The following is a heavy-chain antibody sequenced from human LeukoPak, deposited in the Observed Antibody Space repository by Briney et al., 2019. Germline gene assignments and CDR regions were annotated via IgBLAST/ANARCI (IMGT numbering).Heavy chain of an antibody. J-gene: IGHJ6*02. D-gene: IGHD1-26*01. Sequence: GGSLRLSCAASGFTFSSYGMHWVRQAPGKGLEWVAVISYDGSNKYYADSVKGRFTISRDNSKNTLYLQMNSLRAEDTAVYYCARALASYYYGMDVWGQGTTVTVSS. CDR1: GFTFSSYG. CDR2: ISYDGSNK. CDR3: ARALASYYYGMDV. V-gene: IGHV3-30*19.